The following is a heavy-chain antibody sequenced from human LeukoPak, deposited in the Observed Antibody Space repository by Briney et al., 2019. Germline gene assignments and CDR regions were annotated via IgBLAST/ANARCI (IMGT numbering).Heavy chain of an antibody. V-gene: IGHV1-2*02. CDR3: ARGGIVGATVGHDAFDI. D-gene: IGHD1-26*01. J-gene: IGHJ3*02. CDR1: GYTFTGYY. Sequence: ASVKVSCKSSGYTFTGYYMHWVRQPPGQGLEWMGWINPNSGGTNYAQKFQGRVTMTSDTSISTAYMELSRLRSDDTAVYYCARGGIVGATVGHDAFDIWGQGTMVTVSS. CDR2: INPNSGGT.